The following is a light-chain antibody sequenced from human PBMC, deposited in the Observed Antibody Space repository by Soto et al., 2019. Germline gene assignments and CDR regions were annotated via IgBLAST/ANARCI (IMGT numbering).Light chain of an antibody. V-gene: IGKV1-5*03. CDR1: QSISGS. J-gene: IGKJ1*01. CDR2: EAS. CDR3: QQYNGYWT. Sequence: DIQMTQSPSTLSASVGDRVTITCRASQSISGSLAWYQQKPGKAPKLLIYEASNLKSGVPSRFSGSGSGTKYTLTISSLQPDDSASYYCQQYNGYWTFGQGTRVEIK.